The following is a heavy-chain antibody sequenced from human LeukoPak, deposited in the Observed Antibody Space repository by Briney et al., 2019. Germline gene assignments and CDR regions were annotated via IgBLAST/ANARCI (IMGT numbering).Heavy chain of an antibody. V-gene: IGHV1-18*01. D-gene: IGHD4-17*01. J-gene: IGHJ5*02. Sequence: ASVKVSCTASGYTFTSYGISWVRQAPGQGLEWMGWISAYNGNTNYAQKHQGRVTMTTDTSTSTAYMELRSLRSDDTAVYYCARAMTTNGWFDPWGQGTLVTVSS. CDR1: GYTFTSYG. CDR3: ARAMTTNGWFDP. CDR2: ISAYNGNT.